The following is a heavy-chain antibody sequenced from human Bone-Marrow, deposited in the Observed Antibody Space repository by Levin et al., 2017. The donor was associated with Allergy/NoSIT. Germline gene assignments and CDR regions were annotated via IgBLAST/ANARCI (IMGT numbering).Heavy chain of an antibody. V-gene: IGHV4-59*08. Sequence: SQTLSLTCTVSGDSISPSYWSWIRQPPGKGLQWMGFIYYSGSTKYNPSLKDRVTISVDTSKNQFSVTLSSVTAADTAVYYCARHLYGSGTYLYGMDVWGQGSTVTVSS. CDR2: IYYSGST. CDR3: ARHLYGSGTYLYGMDV. D-gene: IGHD3-10*01. CDR1: GDSISPSY. J-gene: IGHJ6*02.